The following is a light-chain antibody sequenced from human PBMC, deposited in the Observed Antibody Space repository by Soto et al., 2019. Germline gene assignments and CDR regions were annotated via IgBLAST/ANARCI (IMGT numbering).Light chain of an antibody. J-gene: IGKJ5*01. Sequence: EIVLTQSPSTLSLSPGERATLSCRASPSVTNYLAWYQQKPGQPPRLLIYGAVNRAAGIPARCSGIGSGTDVSLTSRSLWPDDSAVYYCQQRNSLPAFTLVQGTRLEI. CDR2: GAV. V-gene: IGKV3-11*01. CDR1: PSVTNY. CDR3: QQRNSLPAFT.